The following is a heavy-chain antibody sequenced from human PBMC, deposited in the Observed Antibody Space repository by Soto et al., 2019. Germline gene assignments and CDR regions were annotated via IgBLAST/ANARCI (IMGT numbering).Heavy chain of an antibody. D-gene: IGHD5-18*01. V-gene: IGHV3-30-3*01. CDR1: GFTFSSYA. CDR2: ISYDGSNK. J-gene: IGHJ4*02. CDR3: ARDGASTTWIQPVLVY. Sequence: QVQLVESGGGVVQPGRSLRLSCAASGFTFSSYAMHWVRQAPGKGLEWVAVISYDGSNKYYADSVKGRLTISRDNSKNTLYLQMNSLRAEDTAVYYCARDGASTTWIQPVLVYWGQGTLVTVSS.